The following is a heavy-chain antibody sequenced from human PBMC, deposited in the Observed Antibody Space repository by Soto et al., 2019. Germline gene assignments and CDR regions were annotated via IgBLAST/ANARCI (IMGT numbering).Heavy chain of an antibody. J-gene: IGHJ6*03. CDR3: AKPSFLDQGYYYMDV. CDR1: GYSFTSYW. Sequence: GESLKISCQGSGYSFTSYWIGWVRQMPGKGLEWMGIIYPGDSDTRYSPSFQGQVTISADKSISTAYLQWSSLKASDTAMYYCAKPSFLDQGYYYMDVWGKGTTVTVSS. V-gene: IGHV5-51*01. CDR2: IYPGDSDT. D-gene: IGHD3-3*02.